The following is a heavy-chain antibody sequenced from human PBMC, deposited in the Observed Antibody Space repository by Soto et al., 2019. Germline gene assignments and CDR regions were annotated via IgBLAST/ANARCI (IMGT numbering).Heavy chain of an antibody. D-gene: IGHD5-12*01. Sequence: GGSLRLSCTASGFTFADSAMSWFRQAPGKGLEWVGFIRSKPYGGTTEYAASVKGRFTISRDDSKSIAYLQMDSLKTEDTAVYYCARDQDGYSAYADYWGQGTLVTVSS. CDR1: GFTFADSA. CDR3: ARDQDGYSAYADY. J-gene: IGHJ4*02. CDR2: IRSKPYGGTT. V-gene: IGHV3-49*03.